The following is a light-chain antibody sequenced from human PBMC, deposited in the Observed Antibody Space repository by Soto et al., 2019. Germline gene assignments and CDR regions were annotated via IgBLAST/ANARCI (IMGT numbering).Light chain of an antibody. CDR1: TSDVGTYNR. J-gene: IGLJ1*01. V-gene: IGLV2-18*02. Sequence: QSALTQPPSVSGSPGQSVTISCTGTTSDVGTYNRVSWYQQPPGKAPKLMIYEVTNRPSGVSNRFSGSKSVNTASLTITGLQPEDEADYYCSSYTSRSTNDVFGNGTKVTV. CDR3: SSYTSRSTNDV. CDR2: EVT.